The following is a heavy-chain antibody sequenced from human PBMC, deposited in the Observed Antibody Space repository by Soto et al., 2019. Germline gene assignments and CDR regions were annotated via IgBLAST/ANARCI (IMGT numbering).Heavy chain of an antibody. J-gene: IGHJ6*02. D-gene: IGHD3-22*01. V-gene: IGHV1-69*13. Sequence: SVKVSCKASRRTFSSYSISWVRQAPGHALEWIGGIIPIFGTANYAQKFQGRVTITADESTSTAYMELSSLRSEDTAVYYCARAGYYDSSGYPTHYDYDYGMDVWGQGTTVTAS. CDR2: IIPIFGTA. CDR1: RRTFSSYS. CDR3: ARAGYYDSSGYPTHYDYDYGMDV.